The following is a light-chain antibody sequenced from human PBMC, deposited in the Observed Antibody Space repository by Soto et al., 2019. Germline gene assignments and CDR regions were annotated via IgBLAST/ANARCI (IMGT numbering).Light chain of an antibody. V-gene: IGKV3-20*01. J-gene: IGKJ2*01. CDR1: RSVSSSY. CDR2: GAS. CDR3: QQYGSSPPYT. Sequence: EIVLTQXPGTLSLSPGERATLSCRASRSVSSSYLAWYQQKPGQAPRLLIYGASSRATGIPDRFSGSGSGTDFTLTISRLEPEDFAVYYCQQYGSSPPYTFGQGTKLEIK.